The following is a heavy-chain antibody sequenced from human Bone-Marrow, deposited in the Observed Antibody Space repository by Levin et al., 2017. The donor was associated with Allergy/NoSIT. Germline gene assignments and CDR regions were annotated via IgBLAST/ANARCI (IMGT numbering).Heavy chain of an antibody. CDR3: AREGQSLVRGANDY. CDR1: GFTFSDSY. D-gene: IGHD2-8*02. Sequence: GESLKISCAASGFTFSDSYMTWIRQTPGKGLEWISYISPTSNTIYYADSVRGRFTISRDNADKSLHLHMDSLGVEDTGLYYCAREGQSLVRGANDYWGQGILVTVSS. V-gene: IGHV3-11*01. J-gene: IGHJ4*02. CDR2: ISPTSNTI.